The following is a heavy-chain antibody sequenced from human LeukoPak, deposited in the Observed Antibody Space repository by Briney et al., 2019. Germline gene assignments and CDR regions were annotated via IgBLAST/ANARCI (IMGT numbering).Heavy chain of an antibody. Sequence: PGGSLRLSCAASGFTFSSYAMSWARQAPGKGLEGVSAISGSGGSTYYADSVKGRFTISRDNSKNTLYLQMNSLRAEDTAVYYCAKTPTYYYDSSGVRAFDIWGQGTMVTVSS. CDR2: ISGSGGST. J-gene: IGHJ3*02. V-gene: IGHV3-23*01. CDR1: GFTFSSYA. D-gene: IGHD3-22*01. CDR3: AKTPTYYYDSSGVRAFDI.